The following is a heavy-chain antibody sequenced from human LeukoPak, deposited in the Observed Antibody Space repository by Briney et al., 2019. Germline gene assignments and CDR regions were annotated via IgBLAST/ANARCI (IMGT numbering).Heavy chain of an antibody. J-gene: IGHJ4*02. D-gene: IGHD4-23*01. V-gene: IGHV3-33*01. CDR2: IWYDGTNK. Sequence: GGSLRLSCAASGVTFTKYGMHSVPQAPGKGLEWVTIIWYDGTNKYYSDSVKGRFTISRDNSKNTLYLQMNSLRAEDTAVYYCARAERGSNPYFDYWGQGTLVTVSS. CDR3: ARAERGSNPYFDY. CDR1: GVTFTKYG.